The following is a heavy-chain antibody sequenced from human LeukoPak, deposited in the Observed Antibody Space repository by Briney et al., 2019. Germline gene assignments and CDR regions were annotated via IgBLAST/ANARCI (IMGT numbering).Heavy chain of an antibody. V-gene: IGHV1-2*02. CDR2: INPNSGGT. J-gene: IGHJ5*02. CDR1: GYTFTGYY. Sequence: ASVKVSCKASGYTFTGYYMHWVRQAPGQGLEWMGWINPNSGGTNYAQKFQGRVTMTRDTSISTAYMELSRLRSDDKAVYYCARDLGGTHENNWFDPWGQGTLVTVSS. CDR3: ARDLGGTHENNWFDP. D-gene: IGHD1-1*01.